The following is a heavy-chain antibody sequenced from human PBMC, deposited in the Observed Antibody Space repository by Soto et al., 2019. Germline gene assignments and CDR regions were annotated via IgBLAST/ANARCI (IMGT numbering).Heavy chain of an antibody. Sequence: SVKVSSKASGGPFVSYAIIWVRQAPGQGLEWMGGIIPVFGTANYAQKFQGRVTISADESTNTAYLELSSLRSEDTAVYYCASSTYYDITESDSWGQRTLVTVSS. J-gene: IGHJ4*02. CDR3: ASSTYYDITESDS. D-gene: IGHD3-22*01. V-gene: IGHV1-69*01. CDR2: IIPVFGTA. CDR1: GGPFVSYA.